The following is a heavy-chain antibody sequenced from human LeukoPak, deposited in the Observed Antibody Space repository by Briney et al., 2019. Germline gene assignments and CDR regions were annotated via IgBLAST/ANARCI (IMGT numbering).Heavy chain of an antibody. CDR2: MRPNSGKT. Sequence: AASVKVSCKTSGYPFINYDINWVRQASGQGLEWMGWMRPNSGKTGYAQKFQGRITMTRNISISTAYMELNSLRFDDTAVYFCARERGGQAGSYFPSWGQGALVTVSS. D-gene: IGHD1-26*01. CDR1: GYPFINYD. V-gene: IGHV1-8*01. J-gene: IGHJ4*02. CDR3: ARERGGQAGSYFPS.